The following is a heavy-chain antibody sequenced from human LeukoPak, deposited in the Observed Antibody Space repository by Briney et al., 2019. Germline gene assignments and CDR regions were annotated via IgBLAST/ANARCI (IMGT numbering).Heavy chain of an antibody. D-gene: IGHD2-2*02. CDR1: GYTFTSYY. CDR3: ARGGVELVVPAAIPVGDDNWFDP. J-gene: IGHJ5*02. Sequence: ASVKVSCKASGYTFTSYYMHWVRQAPGQGLEWMEIINPSGGSTSYAQKFQGRVTMTRDTSTSTVYMELSSLRSEDTAVYYCARGGVELVVPAAIPVGDDNWFDPWGQGTLVTVSS. V-gene: IGHV1-46*01. CDR2: INPSGGST.